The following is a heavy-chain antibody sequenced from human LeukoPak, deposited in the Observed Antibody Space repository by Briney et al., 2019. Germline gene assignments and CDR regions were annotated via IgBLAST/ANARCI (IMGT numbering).Heavy chain of an antibody. D-gene: IGHD4-23*01. Sequence: ASVKVSCKASGGTFSSYAISWVRQAPGQGLEWMGRIIPIFGIANYAQKFQGRVTITAGKSTSTAYMELSSLRSEDTAVYYCARETVVTPHYYYYGMDVWGQGTTVTVSS. CDR2: IIPIFGIA. CDR1: GGTFSSYA. CDR3: ARETVVTPHYYYYGMDV. J-gene: IGHJ6*02. V-gene: IGHV1-69*04.